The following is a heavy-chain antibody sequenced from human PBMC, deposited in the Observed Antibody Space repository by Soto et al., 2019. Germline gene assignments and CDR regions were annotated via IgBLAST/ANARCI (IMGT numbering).Heavy chain of an antibody. D-gene: IGHD4-17*01. CDR3: ARDPSNDYGDYLARSRIAPVDY. CDR1: GFTFSSYS. Sequence: GGSLRLSCAASGFTFSSYSMNWVRQAPGKGLEWVSYISSSSSTIYYADSVKGRFTISRDNAKNSLYLQMNSLRDEDTAVYYWARDPSNDYGDYLARSRIAPVDYWGQGTLVTVSS. V-gene: IGHV3-48*02. J-gene: IGHJ4*02. CDR2: ISSSSSTI.